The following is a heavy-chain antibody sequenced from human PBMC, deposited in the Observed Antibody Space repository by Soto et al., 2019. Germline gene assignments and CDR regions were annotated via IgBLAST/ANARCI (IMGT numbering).Heavy chain of an antibody. D-gene: IGHD5-18*01. CDR1: GFTVSSNY. Sequence: GGSLRLSCAASGFTVSSNYMSWVRQAPGKGPEWVGRIKSETDGGTADYAAPVKGRFTISRDDSENTLYLQMNSLKIEDTAVYYCSHGYYQYFNSWGKGTRFTFPS. CDR2: IKSETDGGTA. CDR3: SHGYYQYFNS. V-gene: IGHV3-15*01. J-gene: IGHJ4*02.